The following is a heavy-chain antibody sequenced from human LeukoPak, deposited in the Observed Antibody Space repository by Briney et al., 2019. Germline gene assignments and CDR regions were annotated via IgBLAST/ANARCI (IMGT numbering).Heavy chain of an antibody. Sequence: GGSLRLSCAASGFTFSSFDMHWVRQPPGQGLEWVSTIGTASDTYYPGSVEGRFTLSRDNAKNSLYLQMNSLTAGDTAVYYCARGPPRGKYYYMDVWGKGTTGTVSS. J-gene: IGHJ6*03. D-gene: IGHD1-1*01. V-gene: IGHV3-13*01. CDR2: IGTASDT. CDR3: ARGPPRGKYYYMDV. CDR1: GFTFSSFD.